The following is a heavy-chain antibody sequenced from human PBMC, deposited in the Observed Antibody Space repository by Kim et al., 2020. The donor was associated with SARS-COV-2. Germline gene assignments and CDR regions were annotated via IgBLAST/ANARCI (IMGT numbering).Heavy chain of an antibody. V-gene: IGHV3-66*02. Sequence: GGSLRLSCAASGVTVSGNYMTWVRQAPGKGLEWVSVMYGDGSSAYAESVKGRFSSSRDTSRNTVYLHTNRVSAEDTALYYCATRSSGWNNWYFDLWGRGTLVTVSS. J-gene: IGHJ2*01. CDR3: ATRSSGWNNWYFDL. D-gene: IGHD6-19*01. CDR1: GVTVSGNY. CDR2: MYGDGSS.